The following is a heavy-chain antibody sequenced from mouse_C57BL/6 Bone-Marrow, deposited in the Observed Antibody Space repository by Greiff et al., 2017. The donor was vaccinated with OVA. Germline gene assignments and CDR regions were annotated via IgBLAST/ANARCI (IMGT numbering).Heavy chain of an antibody. V-gene: IGHV5-9-1*02. CDR3: TREEGFAY. CDR2: ISSGGDYI. Sequence: EVKVVESGEGLVKPGGSLKLSCAASGFTFSSYAMSWVRQTPEKRLEWVAYISSGGDYIYYADTVKGRFTISRDNARNPLYLQMGSLKSEDTAMYYCTREEGFAYWGQGTLVTVSA. CDR1: GFTFSSYA. J-gene: IGHJ3*01.